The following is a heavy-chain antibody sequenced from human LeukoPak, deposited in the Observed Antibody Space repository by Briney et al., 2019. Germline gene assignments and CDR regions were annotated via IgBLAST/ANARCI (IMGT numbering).Heavy chain of an antibody. CDR1: GLTFSSYS. Sequence: GGSLRLSCAASGLTFSSYSMNWVRQAQGKGLEWVSYITSSSSTIYYADSVNGRFTISRDNGKNSLYLQMNSLRAEDTAVYYCARDRTQGYGGNSDYWGQGTLVTVSS. CDR3: ARDRTQGYGGNSDY. J-gene: IGHJ4*02. V-gene: IGHV3-48*01. CDR2: ITSSSSTI. D-gene: IGHD4-23*01.